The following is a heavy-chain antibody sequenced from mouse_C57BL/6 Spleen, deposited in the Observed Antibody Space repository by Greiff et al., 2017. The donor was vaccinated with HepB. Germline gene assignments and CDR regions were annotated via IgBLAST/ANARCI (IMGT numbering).Heavy chain of an antibody. V-gene: IGHV1-18*01. CDR2: INPNNGGT. D-gene: IGHD2-2*01. CDR1: GYTFTDYN. J-gene: IGHJ1*03. Sequence: VQLQQSGPELVKPGASVKIPCKASGYTFTDYNMDWVKQSHGKSLEWIGDINPNNGGTIYNQKFKGKATLTVDKSSSTAYMELRSLTSEDTAVYYCARGGLRRANWYFDVWGTGTTVTVSS. CDR3: ARGGLRRANWYFDV.